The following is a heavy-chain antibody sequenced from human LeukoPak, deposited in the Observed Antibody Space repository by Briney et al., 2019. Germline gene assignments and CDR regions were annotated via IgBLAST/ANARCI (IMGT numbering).Heavy chain of an antibody. CDR2: IYHSGST. V-gene: IGHV4-39*07. CDR1: GGSISSGSYY. J-gene: IGHJ6*03. D-gene: IGHD1-26*01. Sequence: SETLSLTCTVSGGSISSGSYYWSWIRQPPGKGLEWIGSIYHSGSTYYNPSLKSRVTISVDTSKNQFSLKLSSVTAADTAVYYCARNGLSGSPGAYYYYYYMDVWGKGTTVTVSS. CDR3: ARNGLSGSPGAYYYYYYMDV.